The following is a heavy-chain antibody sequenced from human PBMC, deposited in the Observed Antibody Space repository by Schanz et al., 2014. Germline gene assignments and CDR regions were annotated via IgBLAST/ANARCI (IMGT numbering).Heavy chain of an antibody. CDR3: TKGRTFGR. J-gene: IGHJ4*02. D-gene: IGHD3-16*01. CDR2: MNSKTGNT. CDR1: GGTFSSYT. Sequence: QVQLVQSGAEVKKPGASVKVSCKASGGTFSSYTINWVRQAPGQGLEWMGWMNSKTGNTGYAQRFQGRVTMTRNTSITTAYLELSSLRSGDTAVYYCTKGRTFGRWGQGTLVTVSS. V-gene: IGHV1-8*02.